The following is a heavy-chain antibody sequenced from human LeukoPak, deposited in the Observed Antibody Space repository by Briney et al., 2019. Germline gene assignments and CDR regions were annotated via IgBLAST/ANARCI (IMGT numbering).Heavy chain of an antibody. J-gene: IGHJ4*02. CDR3: TRMTTGHDY. D-gene: IGHD4-17*01. CDR1: GVSFDDYY. Sequence: SETLSLTCPVSGVSFDDYYWAWVRQPPGKGREWIGATNHSGYTNNSPSIKSGVTLSIVSSRKQFSINLKSVTVADAGFYYCTRMTTGHDYWGQGTLVTVSS. CDR2: TNHSGYT. V-gene: IGHV4-34*01.